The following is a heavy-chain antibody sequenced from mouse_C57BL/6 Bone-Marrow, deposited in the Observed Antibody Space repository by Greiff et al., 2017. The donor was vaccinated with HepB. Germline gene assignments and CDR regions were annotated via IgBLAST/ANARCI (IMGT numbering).Heavy chain of an antibody. D-gene: IGHD1-1*02. Sequence: EVKVEESGGGLVQPGGSMKLSCVASGFTFSNYWMNWVRQSPEKGLEWVAQIRLKSDNYATHYAESVKGRFTISRDDSKSSVYLQMNNLRAEDTGIYYCTGGGIDYGHWDYFDYWGQGTTLTVSS. V-gene: IGHV6-3*01. J-gene: IGHJ2*01. CDR1: GFTFSNYW. CDR3: TGGGIDYGHWDYFDY. CDR2: IRLKSDNYAT.